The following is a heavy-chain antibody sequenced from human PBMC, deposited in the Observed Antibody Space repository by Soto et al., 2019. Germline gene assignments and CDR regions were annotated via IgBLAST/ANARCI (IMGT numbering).Heavy chain of an antibody. Sequence: PSETLSLTCTVSGGSISSGGYYWSWIRQHPGKGLEWIGYIYYSGSTYYNPSLKSRVTISVDTSKNQFSLKLSSVTAADTAVYYCARDKNYYDSSGYYGPTAYYGMDVWGQGTTVTVSS. J-gene: IGHJ6*02. CDR1: GGSISSGGYY. V-gene: IGHV4-31*03. CDR3: ARDKNYYDSSGYYGPTAYYGMDV. D-gene: IGHD3-22*01. CDR2: IYYSGST.